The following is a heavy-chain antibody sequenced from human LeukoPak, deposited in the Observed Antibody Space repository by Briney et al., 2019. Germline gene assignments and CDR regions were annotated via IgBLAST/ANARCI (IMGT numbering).Heavy chain of an antibody. CDR2: IYYSGST. V-gene: IGHV4-59*12. CDR1: GGSISSYY. J-gene: IGHJ5*02. Sequence: SETLSLTCTVSGGSISSYYWSWIRQPPGKGLEWIGYIYYSGSTNYNPSLKSRVTISVDTSKNQFSLKLSSVTAADTAVYYCAREEGGYCSGGSCYWFDPWGQGTLVTVSS. D-gene: IGHD2-15*01. CDR3: AREEGGYCSGGSCYWFDP.